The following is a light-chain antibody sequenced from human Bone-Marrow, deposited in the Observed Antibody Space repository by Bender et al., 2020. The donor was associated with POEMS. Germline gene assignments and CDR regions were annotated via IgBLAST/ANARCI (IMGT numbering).Light chain of an antibody. V-gene: IGLV1-44*01. J-gene: IGLJ3*02. Sequence: QSVLTQPPSASGTPGQRVTISCSGSSSNIGTNPVYWYQQLPGAAPKLLIYRHAQRPSGVPNRFSGSKSGTSASLAITGLQAEDEGDYYCQSYDNSLGGWVFGGGTKLTVL. CDR1: SSNIGTNP. CDR2: RHA. CDR3: QSYDNSLGGWV.